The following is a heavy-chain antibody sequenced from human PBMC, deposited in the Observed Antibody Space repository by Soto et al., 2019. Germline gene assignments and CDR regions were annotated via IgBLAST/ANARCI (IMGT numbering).Heavy chain of an antibody. CDR3: ARVGQGRYYFAY. CDR2: INGDGSTT. Sequence: EVHLVESGGGSVQPGGSLKLSCAGSGFAFSSYWIHWVRQVPGKGLVWVSRINGDGSTTSYADSVRGRFTISRDNAKATLYLQMSSLRAEDPAFCYCARVGQGRYYFAYWGQATLVTVSS. CDR1: GFAFSSYW. V-gene: IGHV3-74*01. J-gene: IGHJ4*02.